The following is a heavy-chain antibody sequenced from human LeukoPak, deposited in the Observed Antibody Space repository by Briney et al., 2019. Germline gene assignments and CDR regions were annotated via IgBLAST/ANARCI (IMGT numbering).Heavy chain of an antibody. CDR2: INPNSGGT. D-gene: IGHD6-6*01. CDR1: GYTFTGYY. Sequence: GASLQISCKGSGYTFTGYYMHWVRQAPGQGLEWMGRINPNSGGTNYAQKFQGRVTMTRDTSISTAYMELSRLRSDDTAVYYCARARSIAARPFDYWGQGTLVTVSS. CDR3: ARARSIAARPFDY. J-gene: IGHJ4*02. V-gene: IGHV1-2*06.